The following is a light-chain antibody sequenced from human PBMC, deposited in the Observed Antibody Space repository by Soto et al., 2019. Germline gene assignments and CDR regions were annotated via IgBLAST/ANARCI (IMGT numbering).Light chain of an antibody. CDR2: DAV. CDR1: QTVTSSY. J-gene: IGKJ4*01. V-gene: IGKV3-20*01. CDR3: QQYGDSIT. Sequence: VLTQSPGSLSLSPGERATVSCRASQTVTSSYLAWYQQRPGQAPQLLIYDAVKRATGISERFSGSESGRDYTLTISRLDPEDSAVYYCQQYGDSITFGGGTKVDIK.